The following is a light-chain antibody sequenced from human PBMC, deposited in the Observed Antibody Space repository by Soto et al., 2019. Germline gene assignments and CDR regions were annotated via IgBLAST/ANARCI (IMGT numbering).Light chain of an antibody. J-gene: IGKJ3*01. V-gene: IGKV3-11*01. CDR2: DAS. CDR3: QQRSNGVT. CDR1: QSISTY. Sequence: EIVLTQSPATLSLSPGERATLSCRASQSISTYLAWYQQRRGQGPRLLIYDASKRASGIPGRFSGSGSGTDFTLTISSVEPEDFAVYFCQQRSNGVTFGPGTKVDIK.